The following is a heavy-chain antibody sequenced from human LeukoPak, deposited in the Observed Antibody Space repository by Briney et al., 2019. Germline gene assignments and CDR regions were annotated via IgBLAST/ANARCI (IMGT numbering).Heavy chain of an antibody. Sequence: GGSLRLSCAASGFTFSTYWMTWVRQAPGKGLEWVANIKQDGSEKYFVDSVKGRFTISRDNANNSLYLQMNSLRAEDTAVYYCARGDCSSTSCYRTKNDDAFDIWGQGTMVTVSS. V-gene: IGHV3-7*03. CDR1: GFTFSTYW. CDR3: ARGDCSSTSCYRTKNDDAFDI. CDR2: IKQDGSEK. D-gene: IGHD2-2*01. J-gene: IGHJ3*02.